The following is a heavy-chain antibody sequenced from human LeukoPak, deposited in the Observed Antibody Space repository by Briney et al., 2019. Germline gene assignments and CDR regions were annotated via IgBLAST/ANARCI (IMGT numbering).Heavy chain of an antibody. CDR3: AKRGTSGGWYFDL. Sequence: PGGSLRLSCAASGFMFSDYGMHWVRQAPGKALEYVSAISSNGDSTYYVDSVKGRFTISRDNSKNTLHLHMGSLRADDMAVYYCAKRGTSGGWYFDLWGRGTLVTVSS. J-gene: IGHJ2*01. D-gene: IGHD3-10*01. CDR1: GFMFSDYG. CDR2: ISSNGDST. V-gene: IGHV3-64*02.